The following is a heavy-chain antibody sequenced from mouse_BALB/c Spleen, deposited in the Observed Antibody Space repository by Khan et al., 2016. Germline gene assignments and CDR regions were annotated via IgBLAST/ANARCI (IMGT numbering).Heavy chain of an antibody. CDR3: AGNWEGGYFNY. D-gene: IGHD4-1*01. V-gene: IGHV2-2*02. CDR2: MWSGGST. Sequence: QVQLKQSGPGLVQPSQSLSITCTVSGFSLTNYGVHWVRQSPGKGLEWLGVMWSGGSTDYNAAFKSRLSIYKDSSKSQVFFKMNSLQATDTAIYDTAGNWEGGYFNYWGQGTTLTVSS. J-gene: IGHJ2*01. CDR1: GFSLTNYG.